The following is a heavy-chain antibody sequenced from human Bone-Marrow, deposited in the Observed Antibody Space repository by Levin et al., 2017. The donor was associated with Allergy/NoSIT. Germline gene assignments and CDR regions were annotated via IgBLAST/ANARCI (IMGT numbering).Heavy chain of an antibody. CDR3: AIGYYASSSGYDAFDI. D-gene: IGHD3-3*01. CDR2: INTGNADT. V-gene: IGHV1-3*04. J-gene: IGHJ3*02. Sequence: ASVKVSCKAFGYIFTNYVIHWMRQAPGQRLEWMAWINTGNADTKYSQKFQDRVIVSRDTSANTAYMDLSSLRSEDTAAYYCAIGYYASSSGYDAFDIWGQGTMVTVSS. CDR1: GYIFTNYV.